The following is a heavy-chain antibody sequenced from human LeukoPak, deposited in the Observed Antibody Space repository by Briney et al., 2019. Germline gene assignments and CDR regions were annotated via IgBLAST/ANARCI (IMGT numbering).Heavy chain of an antibody. Sequence: GRSLRLSCAASGFTFSSYSMHWVRQAPGKGLEWVAVISYDGSNKYYADSVKGRFTISRDNSKNTLYLQMNSLRAEDTAVYYCASCSSTSCLRRYYYYYMDVWGKGTTVTVSS. CDR2: ISYDGSNK. CDR3: ASCSSTSCLRRYYYYYMDV. D-gene: IGHD2-2*01. V-gene: IGHV3-30*04. J-gene: IGHJ6*03. CDR1: GFTFSSYS.